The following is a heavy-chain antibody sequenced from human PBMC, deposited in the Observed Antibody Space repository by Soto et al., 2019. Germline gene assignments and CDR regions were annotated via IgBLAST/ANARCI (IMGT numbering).Heavy chain of an antibody. D-gene: IGHD3-22*01. CDR2: IYWNDDK. J-gene: IGHJ4*02. CDR1: GFSLSTSGVG. Sequence: SGPTLVNPTQTLTLTCTFSGFSLSTSGVGVGWIRQPPGKALEWLALIYWNDDKRYSPSLKSRLTITKDTSKNQVVLTMTNMDPVDTATYYCAHTTYYYDSSGYAPFDYWGQGTLVTVSS. CDR3: AHTTYYYDSSGYAPFDY. V-gene: IGHV2-5*01.